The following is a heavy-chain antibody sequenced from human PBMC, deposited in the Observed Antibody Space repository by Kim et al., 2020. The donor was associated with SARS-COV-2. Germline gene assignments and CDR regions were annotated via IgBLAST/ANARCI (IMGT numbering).Heavy chain of an antibody. CDR1: GFTFSSYG. Sequence: GGSLRLSCAASGFTFSSYGMHWVRQAPGKGLEWVAVISYDGSNKYYADSVKGRFTISRDNSKNTLYLQMNSLRAEDTAVYYCAKDRVWFGELGWFDPWGQGTLVTVSS. J-gene: IGHJ5*02. CDR3: AKDRVWFGELGWFDP. CDR2: ISYDGSNK. D-gene: IGHD3-10*01. V-gene: IGHV3-30*18.